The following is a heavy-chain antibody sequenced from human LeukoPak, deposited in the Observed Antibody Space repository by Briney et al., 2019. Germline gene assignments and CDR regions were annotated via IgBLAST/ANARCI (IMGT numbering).Heavy chain of an antibody. CDR1: GFTFSDYY. J-gene: IGHJ6*04. CDR3: ARDTAMVYYYGMDV. V-gene: IGHV3-11*06. Sequence: GGSLRLSCAASGFTFSDYYMSWIRQAPGKGLEWVSYISSSSSYTNYADFVKGRFTISRENAKKSLYLQMNSLRAEDTAVYYCARDTAMVYYYGMDVWGKGTTVTVSS. D-gene: IGHD5-18*01. CDR2: ISSSSSYT.